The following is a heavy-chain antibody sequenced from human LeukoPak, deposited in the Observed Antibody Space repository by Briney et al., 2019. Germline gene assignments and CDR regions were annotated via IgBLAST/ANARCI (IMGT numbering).Heavy chain of an antibody. V-gene: IGHV4-34*01. Sequence: PSETLSLTGAVYGGSFSGYYWSWIRQPPGKGLEWIGEINHSGSTNYNPSLKSRVTISVDTSKNQFSLKLSSVTAADTAVYYCARSLGYSYISARPKPFDYWGQGTLVTVSS. CDR2: INHSGST. J-gene: IGHJ4*02. D-gene: IGHD5-18*01. CDR3: ARSLGYSYISARPKPFDY. CDR1: GGSFSGYY.